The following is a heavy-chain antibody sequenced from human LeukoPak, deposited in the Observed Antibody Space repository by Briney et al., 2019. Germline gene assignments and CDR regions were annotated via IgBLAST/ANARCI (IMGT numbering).Heavy chain of an antibody. J-gene: IGHJ4*02. CDR2: ISNDGGGT. CDR3: AKGSSGYFFDL. Sequence: GGSLRLSCAASGFIFNNYGLVWVRQAPGKGLEWVSAISNDGGGTTYADFVEGRFTISRDNSKNTLFLQMDSLRAEDTALYYCAKGSSGYFFDLWGQGTLVTVSS. V-gene: IGHV3-23*01. CDR1: GFIFNNYG. D-gene: IGHD3-22*01.